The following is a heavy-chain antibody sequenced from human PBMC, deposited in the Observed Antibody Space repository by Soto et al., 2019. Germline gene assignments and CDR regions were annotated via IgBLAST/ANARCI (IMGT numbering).Heavy chain of an antibody. V-gene: IGHV4-39*01. J-gene: IGHJ5*02. CDR2: IYYSGST. Sequence: SETLSLTCTVSGGSISSSSYYWGWIRQPPGKGLEWIGSIYYSGSTYYNPSLKSRVTISVDTSKNQFSLKLSSVHAADTAVYYCAKNVLRFLESMNWFDPWGQGTLVTVYS. CDR3: AKNVLRFLESMNWFDP. CDR1: GGSISSSSYY. D-gene: IGHD3-3*01.